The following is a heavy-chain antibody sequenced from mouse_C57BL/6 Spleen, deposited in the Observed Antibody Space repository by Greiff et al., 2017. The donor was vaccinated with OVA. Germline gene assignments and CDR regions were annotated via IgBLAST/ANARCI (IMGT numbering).Heavy chain of an antibody. CDR1: GYTFTSYW. CDR3: ARDYGSSRFAY. D-gene: IGHD1-1*01. CDR2: IDPSDSET. J-gene: IGHJ3*01. V-gene: IGHV1-52*01. Sequence: QVQLKQPGAELVRPGSSVKLSCKASGYTFTSYWMHWVKQRPIQGLEWIGNIDPSDSETHYNQKFKDKATLTVDKSSSTAYMQLSSLTSEDSAVYYCARDYGSSRFAYWGQGTLVTVSA.